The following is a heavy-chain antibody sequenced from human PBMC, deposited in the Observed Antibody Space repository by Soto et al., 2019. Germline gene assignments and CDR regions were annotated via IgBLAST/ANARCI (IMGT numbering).Heavy chain of an antibody. D-gene: IGHD3-10*01. CDR3: AGRSGSSDY. V-gene: IGHV3-30*04. CDR2: ISYDEIDK. Sequence: LSLTCTVSGGSISTSYYHWVRQAPGKGLEWVALISYDEIDKYFADAVKGRFTISRDNSKNTLYLQMDSLRAEDTAVYYCAGRSGSSDYWGRGTLVTVSS. CDR1: GGSISTSY. J-gene: IGHJ4*02.